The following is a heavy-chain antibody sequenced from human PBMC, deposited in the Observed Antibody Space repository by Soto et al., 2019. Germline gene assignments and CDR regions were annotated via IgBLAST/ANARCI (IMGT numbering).Heavy chain of an antibody. CDR3: ARDPDWGGYSWFDP. J-gene: IGHJ5*02. V-gene: IGHV3-74*01. CDR1: GFSFSGYW. D-gene: IGHD7-27*01. Sequence: GGSLRLSCAASGFSFSGYWMHWVRQTPGKGLMWVSRINSDGRSITYADSVKGRFTISRDDVKNTLYLEMNSLRVEDTAVYYCARDPDWGGYSWFDPWGQGTLVTVSS. CDR2: INSDGRSI.